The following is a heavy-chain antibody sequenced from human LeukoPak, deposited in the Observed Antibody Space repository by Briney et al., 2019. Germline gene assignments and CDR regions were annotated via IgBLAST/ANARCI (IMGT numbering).Heavy chain of an antibody. D-gene: IGHD5-12*01. Sequence: GGSLRLSCAASGFTFSTSAMSWVRQAPGKGLEWVSGISGSGDSTYYVDSVKGRFTISRDNSKNTLYLQMNSLRAEDTAVYYCARDRTYSGYDNNFDYWGQGTLVTVSS. CDR2: ISGSGDST. CDR1: GFTFSTSA. J-gene: IGHJ4*02. V-gene: IGHV3-23*01. CDR3: ARDRTYSGYDNNFDY.